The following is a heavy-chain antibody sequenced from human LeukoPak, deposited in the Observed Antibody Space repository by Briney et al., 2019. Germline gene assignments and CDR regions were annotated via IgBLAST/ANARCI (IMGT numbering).Heavy chain of an antibody. CDR3: AGIDFYGSGNYYFDY. J-gene: IGHJ4*02. V-gene: IGHV4-39*01. CDR2: IYYSGST. Sequence: SETLSLTCTVSGGSISDINYYWGWIRQPPGKGLEWIASIYYSGSTYYNPSLKSRVTISVDTSKKQFSLKLSSVAAADTAVYYCAGIDFYGSGNYYFDYWGQGTPVTVSS. D-gene: IGHD3-10*01. CDR1: GGSISDINYY.